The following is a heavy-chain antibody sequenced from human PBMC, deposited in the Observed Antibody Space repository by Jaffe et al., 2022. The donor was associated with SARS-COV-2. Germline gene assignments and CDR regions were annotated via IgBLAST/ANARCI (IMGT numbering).Heavy chain of an antibody. D-gene: IGHD2-2*01. CDR2: IKSDGSGT. Sequence: EVQLVESGGGLVQPGGSLRLSCATSGFIFTDYWMHWVRQAPGKGLVWVARIKSDGSGTIYADAVKGRFTISRDNAKSTLFLQMKTLRPEDTGVYYCGGSSDFGYWGQGTLVTVSS. CDR1: GFIFTDYW. CDR3: GGSSDFGY. J-gene: IGHJ4*02. V-gene: IGHV3-74*01.